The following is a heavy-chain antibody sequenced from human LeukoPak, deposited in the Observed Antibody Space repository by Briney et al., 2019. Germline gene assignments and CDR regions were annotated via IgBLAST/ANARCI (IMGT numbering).Heavy chain of an antibody. J-gene: IGHJ4*02. D-gene: IGHD6-6*01. CDR1: GFTFSSYW. CDR2: IKQDGSEK. Sequence: QPGGSLRLSCAASGFTFSSYWMSWVRQAPGKGLEWVANIKQDGSEKYYVDSVKGRFTISRDNAKNSLYLQMNSLRAEDTAVYYCARDTSIAARHGAEIDYWGQGTLVTVSS. CDR3: ARDTSIAARHGAEIDY. V-gene: IGHV3-7*01.